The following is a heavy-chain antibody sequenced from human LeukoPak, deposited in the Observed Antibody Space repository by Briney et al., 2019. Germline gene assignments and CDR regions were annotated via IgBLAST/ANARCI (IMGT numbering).Heavy chain of an antibody. CDR3: ARELWPFYFDY. CDR1: GYTFTDYA. D-gene: IGHD3-10*01. J-gene: IGHJ4*02. CDR2: INAGNGNT. V-gene: IGHV1-3*01. Sequence: ASVKVSCKASGYTFTDYAMHWARQAPGQRLEWMGWINAGNGNTKYSQKFQGRVTITRDTSASTAYMELSSLKTEDTAVYYCARELWPFYFDYWGQGTLVTVSS.